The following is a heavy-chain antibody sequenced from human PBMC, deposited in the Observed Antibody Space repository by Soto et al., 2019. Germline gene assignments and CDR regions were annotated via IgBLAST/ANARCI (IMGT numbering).Heavy chain of an antibody. D-gene: IGHD2-15*01. CDR2: IYPGDSDT. CDR1: GYSFTSYW. J-gene: IGHJ5*02. CDR3: ARLVVVVVAATPSGWFDP. V-gene: IGHV5-51*01. Sequence: GESLKISCKGSGYSFTSYWIGWVRQMPGKGLEWMGIIYPGDSDTRYSPSFQGQVTISADKSISTAYLQWSSLKASDTAMYYCARLVVVVVAATPSGWFDPWGQGTLVTVSS.